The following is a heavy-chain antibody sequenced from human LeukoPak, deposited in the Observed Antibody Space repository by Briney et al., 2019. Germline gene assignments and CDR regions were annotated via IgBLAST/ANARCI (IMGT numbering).Heavy chain of an antibody. CDR3: AKTPRPGIASAPPDY. D-gene: IGHD6-13*01. V-gene: IGHV3-30*18. CDR1: GFTFSNSG. Sequence: PGGSLRLSCAASGFTFSNSGMHWVRQAPGKGLEWVAVISYDGSNKYYADSVKGRFTISRDNSKNTLYLQMNSLRAEDTAVYYCAKTPRPGIASAPPDYWGQGTLVTVSS. CDR2: ISYDGSNK. J-gene: IGHJ4*02.